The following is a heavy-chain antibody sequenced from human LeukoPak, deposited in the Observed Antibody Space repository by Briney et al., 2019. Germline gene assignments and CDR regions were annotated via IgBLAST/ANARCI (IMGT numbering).Heavy chain of an antibody. CDR2: ISAYNGNT. CDR1: GYTFTSYG. J-gene: IGHJ4*02. CDR3: ARRKYWYGSGSYFLDY. D-gene: IGHD3-10*01. Sequence: ASVKVSCKASGYTFTSYGISWVRQAPGQGLEWMGWISAYNGNTNYAQKLQGRVTMTTDTSTSTAYMELRSPRSDDTAVYYCARRKYWYGSGSYFLDYWGQGTLVTVSS. V-gene: IGHV1-18*01.